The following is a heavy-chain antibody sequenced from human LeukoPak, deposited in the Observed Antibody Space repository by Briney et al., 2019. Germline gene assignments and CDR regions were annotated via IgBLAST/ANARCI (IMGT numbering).Heavy chain of an antibody. Sequence: GASVKVSCKASGDTFTTYGITWVRQAPGQGLEWMGWISGYNGNTEYTQKFQGRVTMIRDTSTSTVYMELSSLRSEDTAVYYCARDRDSSSWLDYWGQGTLVTVSS. J-gene: IGHJ4*02. D-gene: IGHD6-13*01. CDR2: ISGYNGNT. V-gene: IGHV1-18*01. CDR3: ARDRDSSSWLDY. CDR1: GDTFTTYG.